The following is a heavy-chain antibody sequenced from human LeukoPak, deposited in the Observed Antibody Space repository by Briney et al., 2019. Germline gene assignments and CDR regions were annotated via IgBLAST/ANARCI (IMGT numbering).Heavy chain of an antibody. CDR1: GLTFRNYW. V-gene: IGHV3-74*01. D-gene: IGHD1/OR15-1a*01. J-gene: IGHJ4*02. CDR3: ATGGEQYYDY. Sequence: GGSLRLSCAASGLTFRNYWMHWVRQAPGKGLMWLSRITSDGSDTIYADSGKGRFTISRDNAKNTVYLQMNSLSAEDTAVYYCATGGEQYYDYWGRGTLVTVSS. CDR2: ITSDGSDT.